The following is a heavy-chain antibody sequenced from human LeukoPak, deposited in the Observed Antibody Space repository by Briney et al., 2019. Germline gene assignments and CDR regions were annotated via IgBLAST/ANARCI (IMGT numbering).Heavy chain of an antibody. CDR3: TPRSYDLWSGSAWFDP. V-gene: IGHV3-15*01. CDR2: IKSKTDGGTT. D-gene: IGHD3-3*01. J-gene: IGHJ5*02. CDR1: GFTFSNAW. Sequence: PGGSLRLSCAASGFTFSNAWVSWVRQAPGKGLEWVGRIKSKTDGGTTDYAAPVKGRFTISRDDSKNTLYLQMNSLKTEDTAVYYCTPRSYDLWSGSAWFDPWGQGTLVTVSS.